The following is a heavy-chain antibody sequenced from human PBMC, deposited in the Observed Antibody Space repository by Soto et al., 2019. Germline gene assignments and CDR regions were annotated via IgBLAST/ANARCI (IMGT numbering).Heavy chain of an antibody. CDR3: NSYPDFWGGHTPL. CDR1: GFSITNTW. CDR2: VKSKADGGTA. J-gene: IGHJ4*02. V-gene: IGHV3-15*07. D-gene: IGHD3-3*01. Sequence: EVRLVESGGGWVQPGGSLRLSCAASGFSITNTWMHWVRQAPGKGLGWVGRVKSKADGGTADYAAPVKGRFTVSRDDSKNTQYLQMNSRKMEDAAVYYCNSYPDFWGGHTPLWGQGTLVTVSS.